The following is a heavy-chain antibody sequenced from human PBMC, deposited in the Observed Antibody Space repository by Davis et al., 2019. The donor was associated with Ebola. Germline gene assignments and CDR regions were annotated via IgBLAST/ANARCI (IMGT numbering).Heavy chain of an antibody. D-gene: IGHD4-17*01. CDR1: GYTFSNFW. V-gene: IGHV5-51*01. CDR2: IYPGDSDT. J-gene: IGHJ4*02. CDR3: ARFGEGGDYGDF. Sequence: GESLKISCKASGYTFSNFWIGWVGQMPGQGLEWMGFIYPGDSDTRYSPSFQGQVTISADRSISTAYLQWISLKASDTDRYYCARFGEGGDYGDFWGQGTPVTVSS.